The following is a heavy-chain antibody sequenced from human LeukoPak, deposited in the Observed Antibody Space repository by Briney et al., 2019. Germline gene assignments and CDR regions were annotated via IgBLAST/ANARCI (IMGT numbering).Heavy chain of an antibody. J-gene: IGHJ4*02. D-gene: IGHD2-15*01. CDR2: ICSNDNNT. CDR3: AKGTSSSCYSAPNY. CDR1: GFTFSSYA. Sequence: GGSLRLSCAASGFTFSSYAMNWVRQAPGKGLEWVSAICSNDNNTYYANSVKGRFTISRDNSKNTLSLQLNSLRAEDTAVYYCAKGTSSSCYSAPNYWGQGTLVTVSS. V-gene: IGHV3-23*01.